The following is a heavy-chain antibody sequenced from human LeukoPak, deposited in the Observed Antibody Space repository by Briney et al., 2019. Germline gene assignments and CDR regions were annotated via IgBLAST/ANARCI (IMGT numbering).Heavy chain of an antibody. CDR1: HPTFTSYG. V-gene: IGHV3-30*03. CDR3: ARDLSPVVRASPMGY. CDR2: ITYDGYYK. D-gene: IGHD3-10*01. Sequence: GASMRLSCAAPHPTFTSYGMYPVSQAPPPSPQPVDIITYDGYYKYYSDSVKGRFTISSDTSKNTLYLQMNSLRAEDTAVYYCARDLSPVVRASPMGYWGQGTLVTVSS. J-gene: IGHJ4*02.